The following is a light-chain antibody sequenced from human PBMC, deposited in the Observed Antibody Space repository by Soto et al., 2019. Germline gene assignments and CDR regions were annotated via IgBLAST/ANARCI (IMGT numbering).Light chain of an antibody. CDR2: GAS. CDR1: QRVSSRY. Sequence: ILFTHSPCTLSLSPXDIXTXXXXXXQRVSSRYLAWYQQKPGQAPSLLIFGASTRATGIPARFSGSGSGTEFTLTISSLQSEDFAVYYCQQYNNWPPITFGQGTRLEIK. V-gene: IGKV3-15*01. J-gene: IGKJ5*01. CDR3: QQYNNWPPIT.